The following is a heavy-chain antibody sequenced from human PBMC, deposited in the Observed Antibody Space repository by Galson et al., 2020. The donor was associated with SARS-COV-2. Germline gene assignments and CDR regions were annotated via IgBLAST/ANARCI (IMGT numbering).Heavy chain of an antibody. J-gene: IGHJ4*02. V-gene: IGHV1-24*01. D-gene: IGHD3-22*01. CDR3: ATERGSHLDYYDRSGYDYYCDG. Sequence: GESLKISCKVSGYTLTELSMHWVRQAPGKGLEWMGGFDPEDGETIYAQKFQGRVTMTEDTSTDTAYMELSSLRSEDTAVYYCATERGSHLDYYDRSGYDYYCDGWGQGTLFTVAS. CDR1: GYTLTELS. CDR2: FDPEDGET.